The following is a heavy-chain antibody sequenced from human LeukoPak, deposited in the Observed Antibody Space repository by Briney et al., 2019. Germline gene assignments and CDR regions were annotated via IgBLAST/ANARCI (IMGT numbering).Heavy chain of an antibody. CDR2: VNPNSGNT. Sequence: ASVKVSCKASGYTFTSYDINWVRQATGQGPEWMGWVNPNSGNTGYAQKFQGRVTMTRDTSINTAYMELTSLRSEDTAVYYCTRGRGSGSYGTGLDPWGQGSLVTVSS. CDR3: TRGRGSGSYGTGLDP. D-gene: IGHD1-26*01. V-gene: IGHV1-8*01. CDR1: GYTFTSYD. J-gene: IGHJ5*02.